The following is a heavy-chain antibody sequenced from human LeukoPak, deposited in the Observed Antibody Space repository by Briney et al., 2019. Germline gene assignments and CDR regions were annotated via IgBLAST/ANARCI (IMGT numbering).Heavy chain of an antibody. Sequence: NPGGSLRLSCAGSGFTFSRYSMNWFRQAPGKGLERVSSISSRSTNIFHADSVKGRFTISRDNAKNSLYLQMNSLGAEDTAVYYCARDAQWLVPEGYFYYMDVWGKGTTVTVSS. CDR1: GFTFSRYS. J-gene: IGHJ6*03. CDR2: ISSRSTNI. CDR3: ARDAQWLVPEGYFYYMDV. D-gene: IGHD6-19*01. V-gene: IGHV3-21*01.